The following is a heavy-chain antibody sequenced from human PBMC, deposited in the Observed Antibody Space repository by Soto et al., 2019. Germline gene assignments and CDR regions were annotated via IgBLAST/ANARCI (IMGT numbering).Heavy chain of an antibody. CDR3: ARGTGLGYCISTSCRHFDY. Sequence: QVQLQESGPGLVKPSGTLSLTCAVSGGSISSSNWWSWVRQPPGKGLEWIGEIYHSGSTNYNPSLKSRVTISVDKSKNQFSLKLSSVTAADTAVYYCARGTGLGYCISTSCRHFDYWGQGTLVTVSS. CDR1: GGSISSSNW. CDR2: IYHSGST. D-gene: IGHD2-2*01. V-gene: IGHV4-4*02. J-gene: IGHJ4*02.